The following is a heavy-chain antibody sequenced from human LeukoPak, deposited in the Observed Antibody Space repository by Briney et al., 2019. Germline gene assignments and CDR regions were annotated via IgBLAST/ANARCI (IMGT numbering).Heavy chain of an antibody. Sequence: PGGSLRLSCAASGFTVTNNDMGWVRQAPGKGLECVSVLNIAGNTYYADSVKGRFTISRDNSKNTLHLQMNNLTADDTAIYYCARELVSLGTGYFDLWGRGTLVTVSS. J-gene: IGHJ2*01. CDR1: GFTVTNND. CDR3: ARELVSLGTGYFDL. V-gene: IGHV3-53*01. CDR2: LNIAGNT. D-gene: IGHD7-27*01.